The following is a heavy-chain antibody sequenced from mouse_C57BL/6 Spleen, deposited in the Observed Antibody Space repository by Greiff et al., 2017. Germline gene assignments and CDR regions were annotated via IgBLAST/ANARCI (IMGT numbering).Heavy chain of an antibody. D-gene: IGHD2-4*01. CDR2: IWSGGST. CDR3: ARYYDYEGYYFDY. V-gene: IGHV2-2*01. J-gene: IGHJ2*01. CDR1: GFSLTSYG. Sequence: VQLQQSGPGLVQPSQSLSITCTASGFSLTSYGVHWVRQSPGKGLEWLGVIWSGGSTDYNAAFISRLSISKDNSKSQVFFKMNSLQAEDTAIYYCARYYDYEGYYFDYWGQGTTLTVSS.